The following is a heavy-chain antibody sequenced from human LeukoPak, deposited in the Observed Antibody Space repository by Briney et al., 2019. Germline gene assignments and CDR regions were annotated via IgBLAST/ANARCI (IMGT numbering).Heavy chain of an antibody. CDR3: ARIWERYFDWLSIDY. CDR1: GGSIISSSYY. V-gene: IGHV4-39*01. D-gene: IGHD3-9*01. J-gene: IGHJ4*02. Sequence: PSETLSLTCTVSGGSIISSSYYWGWIRQPPGEGLEWIGSIYYSGNTDYNPSLKSRVTISVDTSKNQFSLKLSSVTAADTAVYYCARIWERYFDWLSIDYWGQGTLVTVSS. CDR2: IYYSGNT.